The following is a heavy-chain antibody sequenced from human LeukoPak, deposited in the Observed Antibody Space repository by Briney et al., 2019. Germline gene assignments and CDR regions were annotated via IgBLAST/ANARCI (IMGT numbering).Heavy chain of an antibody. J-gene: IGHJ5*02. D-gene: IGHD3-3*01. Sequence: PSETLSPTCAVYGGSFSGYYWSWIRQPPGKGLEWIGEINHIGSTNYNPSLKSRVTISVDTSKNQFSLKLSSVTAADTAVYYCARVARITIFGVAIRNNWFDPWGQGTLVTVSS. CDR2: INHIGST. CDR1: GGSFSGYY. V-gene: IGHV4-34*01. CDR3: ARVARITIFGVAIRNNWFDP.